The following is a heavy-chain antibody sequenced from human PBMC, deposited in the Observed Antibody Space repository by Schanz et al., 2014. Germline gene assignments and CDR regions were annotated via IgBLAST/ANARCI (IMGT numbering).Heavy chain of an antibody. J-gene: IGHJ5*02. V-gene: IGHV3-15*01. Sequence: EVQLVESGGGLVQPGGSLRLSCAASGFTFSGYGMHWVRQAPGRGLQWVGRIRSKADGGTTDYAAPVKGRFTISRDDSKNTLFLQINSLKTEDTAVYYCTTVDCSSPSCPPWGQGTLVTVSS. D-gene: IGHD2-2*01. CDR1: GFTFSGYG. CDR2: IRSKADGGTT. CDR3: TTVDCSSPSCPP.